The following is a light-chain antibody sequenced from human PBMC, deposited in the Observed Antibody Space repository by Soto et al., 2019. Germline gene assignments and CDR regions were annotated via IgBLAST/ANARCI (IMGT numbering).Light chain of an antibody. CDR2: KAS. Sequence: DIQMTQSPSTLSGSVGDRVTITCRASQTISSWLAWYQQKPGKAPKLLIYKASTLKSGVPSRFSGSGSGTVITLTISSLQPDDFATYYCQHYNCYSEAFGQGTKVELK. CDR1: QTISSW. CDR3: QHYNCYSEA. J-gene: IGKJ1*01. V-gene: IGKV1-5*03.